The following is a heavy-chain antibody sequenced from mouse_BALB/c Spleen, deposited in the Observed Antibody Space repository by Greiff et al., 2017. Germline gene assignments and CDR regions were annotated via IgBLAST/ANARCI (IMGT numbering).Heavy chain of an antibody. CDR3: ASSTMITTRAMDY. CDR1: GYSITSDYA. J-gene: IGHJ4*01. CDR2: ISYSGST. D-gene: IGHD2-4*01. Sequence: EVQLVESGPGLVKPSQSLSLTCTVTGYSITSDYAWNWIRQFPGNKLEWMGYISYSGSTSYNPSLKSRISITRDTSKNQFFLQLNSVTTEDTATYYCASSTMITTRAMDYWGQGTSVTVSS. V-gene: IGHV3-2*02.